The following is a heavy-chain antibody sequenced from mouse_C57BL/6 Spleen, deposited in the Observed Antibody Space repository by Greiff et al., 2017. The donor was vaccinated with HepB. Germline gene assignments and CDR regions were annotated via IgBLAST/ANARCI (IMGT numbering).Heavy chain of an antibody. J-gene: IGHJ3*01. CDR1: GYTFTDYY. V-gene: IGHV1-19*01. Sequence: EVMLVESGPVLVKPGASVKMSCKASGYTFTDYYMNWVKQSHGKSLEWIGVINPYNGGTSYNQKFKGKATLTVDKSSSTAYMELNSLTSEDSAVYYCASPLYDYDGGGFAYWGQGTLVTVSA. D-gene: IGHD2-4*01. CDR2: INPYNGGT. CDR3: ASPLYDYDGGGFAY.